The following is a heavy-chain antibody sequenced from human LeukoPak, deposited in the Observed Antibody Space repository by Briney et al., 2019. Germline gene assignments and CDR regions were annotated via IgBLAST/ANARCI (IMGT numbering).Heavy chain of an antibody. CDR1: GFPFSDRW. CDR3: TMENYEGFY. CDR2: VERAIHGGTT. Sequence: PGGSLRLSCATSGFPFSDRWLSWVRQAPGKGLEWVARVERAIHGGTTEYTTSVKGRFTISRDDSADTLYLQMNSLQTEDTAVYFCTMENYEGFYWGQGTLVIVSS. V-gene: IGHV3-15*04. J-gene: IGHJ4*02. D-gene: IGHD3-3*01.